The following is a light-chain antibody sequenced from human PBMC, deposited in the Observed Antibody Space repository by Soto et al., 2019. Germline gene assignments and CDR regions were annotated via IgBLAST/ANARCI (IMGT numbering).Light chain of an antibody. CDR3: LKYNSAPWT. Sequence: DIQMTPSPSSLSASIGERATITCRASQGSSNFLAWYQQKPGKVPKLLSYTASTLQSGVPSRFSGSGSGTDFTLTISSLQPEDVATYYCLKYNSAPWTFGQGTKVEI. CDR2: TAS. J-gene: IGKJ1*01. CDR1: QGSSNF. V-gene: IGKV1-27*01.